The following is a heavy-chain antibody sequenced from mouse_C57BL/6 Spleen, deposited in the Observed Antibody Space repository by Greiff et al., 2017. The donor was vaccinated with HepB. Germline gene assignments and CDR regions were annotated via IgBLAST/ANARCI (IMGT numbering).Heavy chain of an antibody. D-gene: IGHD1-1*01. J-gene: IGHJ4*01. CDR3: ARNIYYYGRDYAMDY. CDR1: GYSFTGYY. CDR2: INPSTGGT. V-gene: IGHV1-42*01. Sequence: EVKLMESGPELVKPGASVKISCKASGYSFTGYYMNWVKQSPEKSLEWIGEINPSTGGTTYNQKFKAKATLTVDKSSSTAYMQLKSLTSEDSAVYYCARNIYYYGRDYAMDYWGQGTSVTVSS.